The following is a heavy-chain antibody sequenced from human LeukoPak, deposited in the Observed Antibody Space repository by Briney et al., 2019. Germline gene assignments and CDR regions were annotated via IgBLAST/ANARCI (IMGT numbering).Heavy chain of an antibody. V-gene: IGHV4-34*01. CDR3: ARQSSSWYRRFDY. CDR2: INHSGST. Sequence: SETLSLTCAVYGGSFSGYYWSWIRQPPGKGLEWIGEINHSGSTNYNPSLKSRVTISVDMSKNQFSLKLSSVTAADTAVYYCARQSSSWYRRFDYWGQGTLVTVSS. CDR1: GGSFSGYY. D-gene: IGHD6-13*01. J-gene: IGHJ4*02.